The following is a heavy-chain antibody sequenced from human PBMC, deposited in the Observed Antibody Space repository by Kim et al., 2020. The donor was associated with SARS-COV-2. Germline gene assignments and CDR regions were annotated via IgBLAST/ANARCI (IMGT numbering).Heavy chain of an antibody. CDR3: SRSDWLSNWFDP. J-gene: IGHJ5*02. CDR2: IYHSGST. D-gene: IGHD3-9*01. V-gene: IGHV4-4*02. Sequence: SETLSLTCAVSAGSISSSNWWSWVRQPPGKGLEWIGEIYHSGSTNYNPSLKSRVTISVDKSKNQFSLKLSSVTAADTAVYYCSRSDWLSNWFDPWGQGTLVTVSS. CDR1: AGSISSSNW.